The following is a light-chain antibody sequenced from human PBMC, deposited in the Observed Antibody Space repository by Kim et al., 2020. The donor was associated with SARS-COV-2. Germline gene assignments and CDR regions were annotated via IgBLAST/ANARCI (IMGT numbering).Light chain of an antibody. V-gene: IGLV2-23*01. J-gene: IGLJ3*02. CDR2: EGS. Sequence: GQSITIYCNGTSSDVGSYNLVSWYQQHPDKAPKLMIYEGSKRPSGFANRLSRSKSGNTASLTISGLQAEDEADYYCCSYAGSSTLVFGGGTQLTVL. CDR3: CSYAGSSTLV. CDR1: SSDVGSYNL.